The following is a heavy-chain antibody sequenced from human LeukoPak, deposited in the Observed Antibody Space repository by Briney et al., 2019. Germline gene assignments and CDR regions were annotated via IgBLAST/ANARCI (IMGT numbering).Heavy chain of an antibody. V-gene: IGHV4-59*12. D-gene: IGHD2-21*02. J-gene: IGHJ4*02. CDR2: ISDIGSI. Sequence: SETLSLTCTVSGGSISSYYWSWIRQPPGKGLEWIAYISDIGSINYNPSLKSRVTISVDTSKNQFSLKLSSVTAADTAVYYCARAPRNIVVVTDTIDYFDYWGQGTLVTVSS. CDR1: GGSISSYY. CDR3: ARAPRNIVVVTDTIDYFDY.